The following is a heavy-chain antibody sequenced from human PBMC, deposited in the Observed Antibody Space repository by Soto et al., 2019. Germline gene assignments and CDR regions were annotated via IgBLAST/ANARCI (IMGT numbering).Heavy chain of an antibody. CDR3: AKHLSHDFWRDAFDI. D-gene: IGHD3-3*01. Sequence: GGSLRLSCAASGFTFSGYAMSWVRQAPGEGLMWVSSISGSGGSTHYADSVKGRFTISRDNSKSTLYLQMNSLGAEDTAVYYCAKHLSHDFWRDAFDIWGQGTMVTVSS. J-gene: IGHJ3*02. V-gene: IGHV3-23*01. CDR2: ISGSGGST. CDR1: GFTFSGYA.